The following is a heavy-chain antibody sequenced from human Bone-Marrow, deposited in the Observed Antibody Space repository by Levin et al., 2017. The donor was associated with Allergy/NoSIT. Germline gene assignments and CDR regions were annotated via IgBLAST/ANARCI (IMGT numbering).Heavy chain of an antibody. Sequence: GESLKISCAASGFTFNTYAMTWVRQAPGKGPEWVSGISGPGGQKYYTDSVRGRFTISRDNSATTLYLQMTSLKAEDPAVYYCAKAARGWTAVTSLYYFDSWGQGTLVTVSS. V-gene: IGHV3-23*01. CDR3: AKAARGWTAVTSLYYFDS. D-gene: IGHD4-17*01. J-gene: IGHJ4*02. CDR1: GFTFNTYA. CDR2: ISGPGGQK.